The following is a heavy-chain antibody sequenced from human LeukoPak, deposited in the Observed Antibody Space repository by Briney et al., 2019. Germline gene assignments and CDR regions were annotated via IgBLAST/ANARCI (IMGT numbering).Heavy chain of an antibody. CDR2: MYYSGST. D-gene: IGHD3-22*01. J-gene: IGHJ5*02. V-gene: IGHV4-30-4*01. CDR1: GGSISSGDYY. Sequence: SETLSLTCTVSGGSISSGDYYWSWIRQPPVKGLEWIAYMYYSGSTYYNPSLKSRVTMSADTSKNQLSLKLSSATAADTVVYYCARPYYYDSRIDPWGQGILVTVSS. CDR3: ARPYYYDSRIDP.